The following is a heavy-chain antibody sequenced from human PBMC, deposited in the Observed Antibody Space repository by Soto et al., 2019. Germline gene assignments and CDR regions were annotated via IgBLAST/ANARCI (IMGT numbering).Heavy chain of an antibody. J-gene: IGHJ4*02. CDR2: IYYSGNT. D-gene: IGHD3-22*01. V-gene: IGHV4-59*01. CDR3: ASYYDSSGQPFDY. Sequence: LSLTCTVSGGSISSYYWSWIRQPPGKGLEWIGYIYYSGNTNYNPSLKSRVTISVDTSKNQFSLKLSSVTAADTAVYYCASYYDSSGQPFDYWGQGTLVTVSS. CDR1: GGSISSYY.